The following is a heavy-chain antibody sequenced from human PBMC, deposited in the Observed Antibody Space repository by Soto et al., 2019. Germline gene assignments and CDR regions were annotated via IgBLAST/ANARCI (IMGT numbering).Heavy chain of an antibody. CDR3: ARGPPRTDFWSAIYYGMDV. Sequence: TLSLTCTFSVVSISSGGYYWSWIRQHPGKGLEWIGYIYYSGSTYYNPSLKSRVTISVDTSKNQFSLKLSSVTAAETAVYYCARGPPRTDFWSAIYYGMDVWGQGTTVTVSS. J-gene: IGHJ6*02. CDR2: IYYSGST. CDR1: VVSISSGGYY. D-gene: IGHD3-3*01. V-gene: IGHV4-31*03.